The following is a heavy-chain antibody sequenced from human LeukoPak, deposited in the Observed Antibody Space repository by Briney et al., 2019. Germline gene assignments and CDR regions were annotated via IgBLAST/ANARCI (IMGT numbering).Heavy chain of an antibody. D-gene: IGHD6-19*01. Sequence: SETLSLTCTVSGGSISSYYWSWIRQPAGKGLERIGRIYSTGSTNYNPSLKSRVTMSVDTSKNQFSLELSSVTAADTAVYYCARRVAVNPRYYFDYWGPGTLVTVSS. CDR2: IYSTGST. CDR3: ARRVAVNPRYYFDY. V-gene: IGHV4-4*07. J-gene: IGHJ4*02. CDR1: GGSISSYY.